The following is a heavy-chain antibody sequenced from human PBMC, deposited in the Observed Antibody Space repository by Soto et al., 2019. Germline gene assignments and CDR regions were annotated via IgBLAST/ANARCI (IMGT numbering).Heavy chain of an antibody. D-gene: IGHD6-19*01. CDR3: EKARARSGPCSFDT. J-gene: IGHJ5*02. CDR2: ISGSDAST. V-gene: IGHV3-23*01. Sequence: PGGSLRLSCAASGFTFSSYAMSWVRQAPGKGLEWVSSISGSDASTYYADSVKGRFTISRDNSKNTLYLQMNSLRAEDTAVYYCEKARARSGPCSFDTWGQGTLVTVSS. CDR1: GFTFSSYA.